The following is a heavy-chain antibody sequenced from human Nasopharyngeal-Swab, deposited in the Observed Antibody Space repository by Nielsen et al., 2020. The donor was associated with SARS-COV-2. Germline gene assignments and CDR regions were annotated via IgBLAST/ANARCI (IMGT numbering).Heavy chain of an antibody. D-gene: IGHD4-17*01. CDR2: ISYDGSNK. CDR1: GFTFSSYA. V-gene: IGHV3-30*04. CDR3: ARSLYGDYRQCFDY. J-gene: IGHJ4*02. Sequence: SLKISCAASGFTFSSYAMHWVRQAPGKGLEWVAVISYDGSNKYYADSVKGRFTISRDNSKNTLYLQMNSLRAEDTAVYYCARSLYGDYRQCFDYWGQGTLVTVSS.